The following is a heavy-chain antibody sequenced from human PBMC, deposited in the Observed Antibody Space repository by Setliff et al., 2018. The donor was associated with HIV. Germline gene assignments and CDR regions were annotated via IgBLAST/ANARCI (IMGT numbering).Heavy chain of an antibody. CDR1: GFTFSSYS. CDR2: ISKDSFSI. J-gene: IGHJ4*02. V-gene: IGHV3-21*04. Sequence: GGSLRLSCAASGFTFSSYSMSWVRQAPGKGLEWVSSISKDSFSIYYTDSVKGRFTVSRDNSRDTLYLQMNSLRAEDTAVYYCATGRLRATSPCDNWGQGTRGTVSS. CDR3: ATGRLRATSPCDN. D-gene: IGHD1-26*01.